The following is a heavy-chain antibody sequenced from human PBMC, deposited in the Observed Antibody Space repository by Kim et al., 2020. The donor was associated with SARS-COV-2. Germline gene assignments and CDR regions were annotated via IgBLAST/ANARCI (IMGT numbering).Heavy chain of an antibody. J-gene: IGHJ2*01. V-gene: IGHV4-59*01. CDR2: VHHSGST. CDR3: AKVTAGQRAIDV. D-gene: IGHD2-21*02. Sequence: SETLSLTCTVSNGSINDYYCTWVRQPPGKGLEWIGIVHHSGSTNYNPFLKSRVTMSIDTSKNQFSLKVNSVTAADTAVYYCAKVTAGQRAIDVWGRGTLV. CDR1: NGSINDYY.